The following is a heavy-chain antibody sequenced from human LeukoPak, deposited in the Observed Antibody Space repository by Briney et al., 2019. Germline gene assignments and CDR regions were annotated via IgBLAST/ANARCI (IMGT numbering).Heavy chain of an antibody. V-gene: IGHV3-30*18. CDR3: AKEFLSEAVAYFDC. D-gene: IGHD6-19*01. CDR1: GFTFSSYG. J-gene: IGHJ4*02. CDR2: ISYDGSNK. Sequence: GGSLRLSCAASGFTFSSYGMHWVRQAPGKGLEWVAVISYDGSNKYYADSVKGRFTISRDNSKNTLYLQMNSLRAEDTAVYYCAKEFLSEAVAYFDCWGQGTLVTVSS.